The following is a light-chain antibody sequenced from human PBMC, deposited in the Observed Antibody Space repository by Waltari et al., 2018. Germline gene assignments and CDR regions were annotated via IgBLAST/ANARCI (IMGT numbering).Light chain of an antibody. V-gene: IGKV3-11*01. CDR2: DAS. J-gene: IGKJ4*01. Sequence: EIVLTQSPATLSLSPGERAILSCRASQSVSSYLTWYQQKPGQAPRLLIYDASNRATGTPARFSGSGSGTDFTLTTSSLEPEDFAVYYCQQRINWPLTFGGGTNVEIK. CDR3: QQRINWPLT. CDR1: QSVSSY.